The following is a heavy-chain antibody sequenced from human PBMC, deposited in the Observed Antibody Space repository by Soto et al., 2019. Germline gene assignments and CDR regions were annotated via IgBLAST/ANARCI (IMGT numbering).Heavy chain of an antibody. CDR3: ARSRRDYDSSHFDY. Sequence: SETLSLTCTVSGGSVSSGSYYWSWIRQPPGKGLEWIGYIYYSGSTNYNPSLKSRVTISVDTSKNQFSLKLSSVTAADTAVYYCARSRRDYDSSHFDYWGQGTLVTSPQ. D-gene: IGHD3-22*01. J-gene: IGHJ4*02. V-gene: IGHV4-61*01. CDR1: GGSVSSGSYY. CDR2: IYYSGST.